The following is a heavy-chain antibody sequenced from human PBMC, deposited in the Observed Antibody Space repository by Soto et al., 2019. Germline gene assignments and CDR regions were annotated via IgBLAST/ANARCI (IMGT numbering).Heavy chain of an antibody. V-gene: IGHV5-51*01. D-gene: IGHD2-21*02. CDR1: GRTFINHW. Sequence: GESLKISCKVSGRTFINHWIAWVRQMPGKGLEWMGIIYPGDSDTRYSPSFQGQVTISADKSISTAYLQWSSLKASDTAMYYCARLPAVTAGRFYYYYGMDVWGQGTTVTVSS. CDR2: IYPGDSDT. CDR3: ARLPAVTAGRFYYYYGMDV. J-gene: IGHJ6*02.